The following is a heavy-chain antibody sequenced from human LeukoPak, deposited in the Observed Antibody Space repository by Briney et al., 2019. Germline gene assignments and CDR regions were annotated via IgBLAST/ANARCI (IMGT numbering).Heavy chain of an antibody. J-gene: IGHJ4*02. V-gene: IGHV1-46*01. CDR2: INPSGGST. D-gene: IGHD3-22*01. CDR3: ARVKEDSSGYYPLDY. CDR1: GYTSTSYY. Sequence: ASVRVSCKASGYTSTSYYMHWVQQAPGQGLEWMGIINPSGGSTSYAQKFQGRVTMTRDTSTSTVYMELSSLRSEDTAVYYCARVKEDSSGYYPLDYWGQGTLVTVSS.